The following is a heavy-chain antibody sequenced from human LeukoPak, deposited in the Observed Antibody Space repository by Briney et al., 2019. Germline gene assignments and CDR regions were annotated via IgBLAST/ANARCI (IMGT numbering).Heavy chain of an antibody. CDR1: GFTFSSYA. J-gene: IGHJ4*02. V-gene: IGHV3-30*04. CDR2: ISYDGSNK. D-gene: IGHD6-13*01. CDR3: ARGVSSSSWSRPDY. Sequence: GGSLRLSCAASGFTFSSYAMHWVRQAPGKGLEWVAVISYDGSNKYYADSVKGRFTISRDNSKNTLYLQMNSLRAEDKAVYYCARGVSSSSWSRPDYWGQGTLVTVSS.